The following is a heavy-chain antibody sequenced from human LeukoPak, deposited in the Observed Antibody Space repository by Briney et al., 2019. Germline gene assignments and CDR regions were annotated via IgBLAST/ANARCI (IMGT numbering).Heavy chain of an antibody. D-gene: IGHD3-22*01. Sequence: SETLSLTCTISGGSISSGGYYWSWIRQHPGKGLEWIGYIYYSGSTYYNPSLKSRVTISVDTSKNQFSLKLSSVTAADTAVYYCARENYDSSGYFEEKYYFDYWGQGTLVTVSS. V-gene: IGHV4-31*03. CDR1: GGSISSGGYY. J-gene: IGHJ4*02. CDR3: ARENYDSSGYFEEKYYFDY. CDR2: IYYSGST.